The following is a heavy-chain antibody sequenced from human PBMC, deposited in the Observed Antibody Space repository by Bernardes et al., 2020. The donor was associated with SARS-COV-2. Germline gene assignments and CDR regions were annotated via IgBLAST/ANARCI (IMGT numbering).Heavy chain of an antibody. CDR1: GFTVSSNY. Sequence: GGSLRLSCAASGFTVSSNYMSWVRQAPGKGLEWVSVIYSGGSTYYADSVKGRFTISRDNSKNTLYLQMNSLRAEDTAVYYCAREGRIAAAGARHNGMDVWGQGTTVTVSS. CDR3: AREGRIAAAGARHNGMDV. D-gene: IGHD6-13*01. CDR2: IYSGGST. V-gene: IGHV3-66*02. J-gene: IGHJ6*02.